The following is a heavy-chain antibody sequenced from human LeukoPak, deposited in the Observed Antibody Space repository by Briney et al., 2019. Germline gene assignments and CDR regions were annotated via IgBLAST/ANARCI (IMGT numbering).Heavy chain of an antibody. CDR1: GFTFSTYS. Sequence: GGSLRLSCTASGFTFSTYSMTWVRQAPGKGLEYVSAISSNGGSTYYANSVKGRFTISRDNSKNTLYLQMGSLRAEDMAVYYCARGGECSSTSCYGPTAYYYYMDVWGKGTTVTVSS. CDR3: ARGGECSSTSCYGPTAYYYYMDV. V-gene: IGHV3-64*01. J-gene: IGHJ6*03. D-gene: IGHD2-2*01. CDR2: ISSNGGST.